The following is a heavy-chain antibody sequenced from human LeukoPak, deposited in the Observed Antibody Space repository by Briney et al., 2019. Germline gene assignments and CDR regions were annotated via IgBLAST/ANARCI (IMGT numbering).Heavy chain of an antibody. J-gene: IGHJ4*02. D-gene: IGHD6-6*01. CDR1: GFTFSYYG. Sequence: PGGSLRLSCAASGFTFSYYGMHWVRQAPGKGLEWVAVIWYDGSNKYYADSVKGRFTISRDNSKNTLYLEMNSLRAEDTAVYYCAKSHEEASSSSGPADYWGQGTLVTVSS. V-gene: IGHV3-33*06. CDR3: AKSHEEASSSSGPADY. CDR2: IWYDGSNK.